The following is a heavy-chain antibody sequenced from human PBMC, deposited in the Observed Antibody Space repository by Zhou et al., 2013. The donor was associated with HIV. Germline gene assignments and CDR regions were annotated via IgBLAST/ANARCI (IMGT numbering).Heavy chain of an antibody. D-gene: IGHD3-3*01. Sequence: QVQLVQSGAEVKKPGASVKVSCKASGYTFTGYYMHWVRQAPGQGFEWMGWIYPNAGGANYAQKFQGRVTMTRATSISTAFMELTRLSSDDTAVYYCARSSVNYVFWSGYFDYWGQGTLVTVSS. J-gene: IGHJ4*02. CDR2: IYPNAGGA. CDR3: ARSSVNYVFWSGYFDY. V-gene: IGHV1-2*02. CDR1: GYTFTGYY.